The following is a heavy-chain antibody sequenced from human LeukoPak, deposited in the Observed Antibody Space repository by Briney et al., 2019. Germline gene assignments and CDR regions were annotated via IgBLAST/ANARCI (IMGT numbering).Heavy chain of an antibody. V-gene: IGHV6-1*01. D-gene: IGHD1-1*01. J-gene: IGHJ4*02. CDR3: ARTNDGFFDH. CDR2: TYYRSKWYN. CDR1: GDSVSSRSAA. Sequence: SQTLSLTCAISGDSVSSRSAAWNWIRQSPSRGLEWLGRTYYRSKWYNDYAVSVKSRITINPDTSKNHFSLQLTSVTPDDTAVHYCARTNDGFFDHWGQGTLVTVSS.